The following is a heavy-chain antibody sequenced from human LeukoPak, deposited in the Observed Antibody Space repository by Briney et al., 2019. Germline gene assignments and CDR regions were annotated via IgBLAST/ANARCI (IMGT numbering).Heavy chain of an antibody. Sequence: GGSLRLSCAASGFTFSIYAMSWVRKAPGKGLEWVSGISGSGSGGSTYYADSVKGRFTIFRDNSKNTLYLQMNSLRAEDTAVYYCANSLSAGDYWGQGTLVTVSS. J-gene: IGHJ4*02. CDR3: ANSLSAGDY. CDR1: GFTFSIYA. CDR2: ISGSGSGGST. V-gene: IGHV3-23*01. D-gene: IGHD1-26*01.